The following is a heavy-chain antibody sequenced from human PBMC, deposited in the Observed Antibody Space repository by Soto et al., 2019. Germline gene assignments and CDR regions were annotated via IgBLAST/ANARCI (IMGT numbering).Heavy chain of an antibody. Sequence: KTSESLSLKCSVSRAALNSGHYYWSWIRQVPGKGLEWIGHIYVAGAVECNPSLRDRITISQDTSERQFSLNLRLVTAADTAVYYCARLRIATNNYKWFDPWGQGTLVTVSS. CDR1: RAALNSGHYY. D-gene: IGHD2-21*01. CDR3: ARLRIATNNYKWFDP. J-gene: IGHJ5*01. V-gene: IGHV4-31*03. CDR2: IYVAGAV.